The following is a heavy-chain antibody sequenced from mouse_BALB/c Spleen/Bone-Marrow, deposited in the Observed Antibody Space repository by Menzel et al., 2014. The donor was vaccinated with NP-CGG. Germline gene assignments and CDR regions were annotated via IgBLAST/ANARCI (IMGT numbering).Heavy chain of an antibody. CDR1: GYTFTDYP. V-gene: IGHV1S137*01. CDR2: ISIYSGNT. CDR3: ARGFLGYFDY. J-gene: IGHJ2*01. Sequence: VKVVESGPELVRPGVSVKISCKGSGYTFTDYPMHWVKQSHAKSLEWIGVISIYSGNTNYNQNFKGKATMTVDKSSSTVYMELARLTPEDSAIYHCARGFLGYFDYWGQGTTLTVSS.